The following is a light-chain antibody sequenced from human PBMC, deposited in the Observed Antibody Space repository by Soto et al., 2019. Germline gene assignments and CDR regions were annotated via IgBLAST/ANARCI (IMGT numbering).Light chain of an antibody. CDR2: GAS. Sequence: IQLTQSPSSLSASVGDRVTVTCRASQNINIYLNWYQQKPGKAPTLLIYGASSLQSGVPSRFSGSVSRTDFTLTISSLQTEDLATYYCQQSYRSPYTFGQGTKLEI. CDR1: QNINIY. CDR3: QQSYRSPYT. J-gene: IGKJ2*01. V-gene: IGKV1-39*01.